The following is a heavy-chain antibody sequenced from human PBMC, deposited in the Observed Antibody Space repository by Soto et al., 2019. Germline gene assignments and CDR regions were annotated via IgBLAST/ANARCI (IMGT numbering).Heavy chain of an antibody. Sequence: GGSLRLSCAASGFTFSSYSMNWVRQAPGKGLEWVSSISSSSSYIYYADSVKGRFTISRDNAKNSLYLQMNSLRAEDTAVYYCAFTVTTLRFDPWGQGTLVTVSS. CDR3: AFTVTTLRFDP. CDR2: ISSSSSYI. D-gene: IGHD4-4*01. CDR1: GFTFSSYS. V-gene: IGHV3-21*01. J-gene: IGHJ5*02.